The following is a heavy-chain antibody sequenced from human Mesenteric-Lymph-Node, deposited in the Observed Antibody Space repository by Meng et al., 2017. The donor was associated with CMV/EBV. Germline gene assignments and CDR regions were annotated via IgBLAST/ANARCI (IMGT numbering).Heavy chain of an antibody. CDR3: ARLNYYDSSGYRRYYYYGMDV. D-gene: IGHD3-22*01. CDR1: GFTFSSYW. V-gene: IGHV3-7*01. Sequence: GSLKISCAASGFTFSSYWMSWVRQAPGKGLEWVANIKQDGSEKYYVDSVKGRFTISRDNAKNSLYLQMNSLRAEDTAVYYCARLNYYDSSGYRRYYYYGMDVWGQGTTVTVSS. CDR2: IKQDGSEK. J-gene: IGHJ6*02.